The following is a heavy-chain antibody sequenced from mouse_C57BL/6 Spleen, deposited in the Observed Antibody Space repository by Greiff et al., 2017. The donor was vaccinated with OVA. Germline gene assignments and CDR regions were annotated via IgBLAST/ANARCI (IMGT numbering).Heavy chain of an antibody. D-gene: IGHD2-1*01. Sequence: EVKLVESVAELVRPGASVKLSCTASGFNIKNTYMHWVKQRPEQGLEWIGRIDPANGNTKYAPKFQGKATITADTSSNTAYLQLSSLTSEDTAIYYCASSEFYGNFFAYWGQGTLVTVSA. CDR3: ASSEFYGNFFAY. CDR1: GFNIKNTY. J-gene: IGHJ3*01. CDR2: IDPANGNT. V-gene: IGHV14-3*01.